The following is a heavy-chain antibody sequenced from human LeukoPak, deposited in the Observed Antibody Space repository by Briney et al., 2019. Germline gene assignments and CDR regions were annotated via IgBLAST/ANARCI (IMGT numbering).Heavy chain of an antibody. V-gene: IGHV1-18*01. CDR1: GYTFTSYG. CDR2: ISAHNGNT. D-gene: IGHD5-18*01. CDR3: AADPRGGSPGYYYYYYGMDV. Sequence: SVKVSCKASGYTFTSYGISWVRQAPGQGLEWMGWISAHNGNTNYAQKLQGRVTVTTDTSTSTAYMELRSLRSDDTAVYYCAADPRGGSPGYYYYYYGMDVWGQGTTVTVSS. J-gene: IGHJ6*02.